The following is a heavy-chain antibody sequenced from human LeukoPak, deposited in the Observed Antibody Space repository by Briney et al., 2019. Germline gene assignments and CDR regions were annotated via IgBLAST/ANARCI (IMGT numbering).Heavy chain of an antibody. V-gene: IGHV4-39*07. Sequence: SETLSLTCTVSAGSLSSSSYYWGWLRQPPGRGLEWIGSIYYSGSTYYNPSLKSRVTISVDTSKNQFSLKLSSVTAADTAVYYCARVSWFPGTSYYYMDVWGKGTTVTVSS. CDR1: AGSLSSSSYY. J-gene: IGHJ6*03. CDR2: IYYSGST. D-gene: IGHD1-1*01. CDR3: ARVSWFPGTSYYYMDV.